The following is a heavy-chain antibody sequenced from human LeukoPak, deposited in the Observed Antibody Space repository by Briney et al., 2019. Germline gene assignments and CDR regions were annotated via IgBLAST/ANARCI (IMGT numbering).Heavy chain of an antibody. V-gene: IGHV3-23*01. CDR3: AKTPTRPIGVVVNPGQYYFDY. CDR1: GFTFSSYA. J-gene: IGHJ4*02. D-gene: IGHD3-3*01. CDR2: ISGSGGST. Sequence: GGSLRLSCAASGFTFSSYAMSWVRQAPGKGLEWVSAISGSGGSTYYADSVKGRFTISRDNSKNTLYLQMNSLRAEDTAVYYCAKTPTRPIGVVVNPGQYYFDYWGQGTLVTVSS.